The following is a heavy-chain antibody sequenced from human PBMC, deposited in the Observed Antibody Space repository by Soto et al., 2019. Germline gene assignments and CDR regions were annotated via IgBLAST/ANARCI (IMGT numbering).Heavy chain of an antibody. J-gene: IGHJ6*02. CDR2: LWYDGTNK. CDR3: ARDLGVASYYVSGRRPYGMDV. Sequence: QVQLVESGGGVVQPGRSLRLSCAASGFTLSTYGMHWVRQAPGKGLEWLALLWYDGTNKYYADSVKGRFTISRDNSKNTGSRQMTSLSAEETAVYYCARDLGVASYYVSGRRPYGMDVLGQGTTVTVSS. V-gene: IGHV3-33*01. D-gene: IGHD3-10*01. CDR1: GFTLSTYG.